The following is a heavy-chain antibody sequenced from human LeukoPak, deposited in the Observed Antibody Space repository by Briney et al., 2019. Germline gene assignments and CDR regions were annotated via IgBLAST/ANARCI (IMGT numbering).Heavy chain of an antibody. CDR3: ARVIVVVPAASGGFDY. CDR1: GYTFTGYY. V-gene: IGHV1-2*02. J-gene: IGHJ4*02. D-gene: IGHD2-2*01. CDR2: INPNSGGT. Sequence: ASVKVSCKASGYTFTGYYMHWVRQAPGQGLEWMGWINPNSGGTNYAQKFQGRVTMTRDTSISTAYMELSRLRSDDTAVYYCARVIVVVPAASGGFDYWGQGTLVTVSS.